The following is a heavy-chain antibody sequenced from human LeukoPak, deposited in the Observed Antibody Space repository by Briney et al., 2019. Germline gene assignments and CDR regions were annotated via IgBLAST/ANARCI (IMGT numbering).Heavy chain of an antibody. J-gene: IGHJ3*02. CDR1: GFIVTNEY. CDR2: MYSGGGA. D-gene: IGHD3-9*01. V-gene: IGHV3-66*01. CDR3: TRDSILAERHGRYDAFDI. Sequence: GGSLRLSCAASGFIVTNEYMSWVRQAPGKGLEWVSVMYSGGGADYADSVKDRFIISRDTAKNTLYLQMNALRPEDTAVYYCTRDSILAERHGRYDAFDIWGQGTMVTVSS.